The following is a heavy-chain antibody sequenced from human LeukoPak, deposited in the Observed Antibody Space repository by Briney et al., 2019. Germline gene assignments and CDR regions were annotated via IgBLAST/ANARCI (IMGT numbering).Heavy chain of an antibody. CDR2: IKHSGST. J-gene: IGHJ4*02. CDR3: AREDKLLLWFGRQFDY. CDR1: GGSFSGYY. Sequence: SETLSLTCAVYGGSFSGYYWSWIRQPPGKGLEWIGEIKHSGSTNYNPSLKSRVTISVDTSKNQFSLKLSSVTAADTAVYYCAREDKLLLWFGRQFDYWGQGTLVTVSS. V-gene: IGHV4-34*01. D-gene: IGHD3-10*01.